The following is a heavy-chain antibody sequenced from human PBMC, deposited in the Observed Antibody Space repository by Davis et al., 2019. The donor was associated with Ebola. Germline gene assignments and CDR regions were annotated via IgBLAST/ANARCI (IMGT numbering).Heavy chain of an antibody. CDR3: ARLIFAEYSYASFDY. CDR1: GGSISSHY. J-gene: IGHJ4*02. D-gene: IGHD5-18*01. V-gene: IGHV4-59*11. Sequence: PSETLSLTCTVSGGSISSHYWSWIRQPPGKGLEWIGYIYYSGSTNYNPSLKSRVTISVDTSKNQFSLKLSSVTAADTAVYYCARLIFAEYSYASFDYWGQGTLVTVSS. CDR2: IYYSGST.